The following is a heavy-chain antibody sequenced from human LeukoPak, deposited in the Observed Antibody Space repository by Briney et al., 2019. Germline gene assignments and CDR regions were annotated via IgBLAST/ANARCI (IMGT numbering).Heavy chain of an antibody. CDR2: IYYNGGT. Sequence: SETLSLTCTVSGDSMDDYYWSWIRQPPGKGLEWIGYIYYNGGTNYNPSLKRRVTISVDTSKNEFSLRLSSVTAADTAVYYCARSSTIFGHFDYRGQGTLVAASS. J-gene: IGHJ4*02. D-gene: IGHD3-3*01. CDR1: GDSMDDYY. V-gene: IGHV4-59*01. CDR3: ARSSTIFGHFDY.